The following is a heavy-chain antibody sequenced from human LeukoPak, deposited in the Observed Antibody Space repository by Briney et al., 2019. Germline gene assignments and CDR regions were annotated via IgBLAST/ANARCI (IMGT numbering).Heavy chain of an antibody. CDR2: LSTDGRST. D-gene: IGHD4-23*01. CDR3: YGANAEN. J-gene: IGHJ1*01. V-gene: IGHV3-74*01. Sequence: GGSLRLSCAASGFXFSRYWMXWXXXAPGXGLVWVSGLSTDGRSTSYADSVKGRFTVSRDNAKNTLYLQMNSLRAEDTAVYYCYGANAENWGQGTLVTVSS. CDR1: GFXFSRYW.